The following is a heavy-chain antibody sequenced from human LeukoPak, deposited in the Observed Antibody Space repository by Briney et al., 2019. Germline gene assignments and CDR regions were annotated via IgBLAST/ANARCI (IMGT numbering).Heavy chain of an antibody. CDR3: ARHQYYYDSSGYYLDY. CDR1: GGSISSGGYY. CDR2: IYYSGST. J-gene: IGHJ4*02. V-gene: IGHV4-31*03. D-gene: IGHD3-22*01. Sequence: PSQTLSLTCTVSGGSISSGGYYWSWIRQHPGEGVEWIGYIYYSGSTYYNPSLKSRVTVSVDTSKNQFSLKLSSVTAADTAVYYCARHQYYYDSSGYYLDYWGQGTLVTVSS.